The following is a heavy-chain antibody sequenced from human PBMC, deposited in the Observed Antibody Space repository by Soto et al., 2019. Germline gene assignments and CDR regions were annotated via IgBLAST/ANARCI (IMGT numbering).Heavy chain of an antibody. V-gene: IGHV4-39*01. J-gene: IGHJ4*02. CDR3: ARHRHQTQIDY. CDR2: IYYSGST. CDR1: GGSISSSSYY. Sequence: PSETLSLTCTVSGGSISSSSYYWGWIRQPPGKGLEWIGSIYYSGSTYYNPSLKSRVTISVDTSKNQFSLKLSSVTAADTAVYYCARHRHQTQIDYWGQGTLVTVSS.